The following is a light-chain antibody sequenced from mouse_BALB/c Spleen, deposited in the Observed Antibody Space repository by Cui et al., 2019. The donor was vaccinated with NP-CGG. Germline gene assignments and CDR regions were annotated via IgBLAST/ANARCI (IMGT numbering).Light chain of an antibody. V-gene: IGLV1*01. Sequence: QAVVTQESALTTSPGETVKLTCRSSTGAVTTSNYANWVQEKPDHLFTGVIGGTKNRTPGVPARFSGSLIGDKAALTITGAQTEDEAIYFCALWYSNHWVFGGGTKLTVL. J-gene: IGLJ1*01. CDR1: TGAVTTSNY. CDR2: GTK. CDR3: ALWYSNHWV.